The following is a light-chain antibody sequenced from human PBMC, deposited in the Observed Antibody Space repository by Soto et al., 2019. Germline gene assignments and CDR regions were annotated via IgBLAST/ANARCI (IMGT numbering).Light chain of an antibody. V-gene: IGKV3-20*01. J-gene: IGKJ4*01. CDR2: GAS. CDR3: QQYDSSPLT. CDR1: QSVSSSY. Sequence: EIVLTQSPGTLSLSPGERATLSCRASQSVSSSYLAWYQQKPGQAPRLLIYGASSRATGIPDRFSGSGSGTALPLTISRLEPEDFAVYYCQQYDSSPLTLGGGTKVEIK.